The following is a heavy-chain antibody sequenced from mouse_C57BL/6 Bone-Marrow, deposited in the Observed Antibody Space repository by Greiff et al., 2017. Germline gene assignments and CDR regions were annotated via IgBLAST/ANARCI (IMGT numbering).Heavy chain of an antibody. CDR1: GYTFTSYG. CDR3: ARRRDYYGHYFDY. V-gene: IGHV1-81*01. CDR2: IYPRSGNT. D-gene: IGHD1-2*01. Sequence: QVQLQQSGAELARPGASVKLSCKASGYTFTSYGISWVKQRTGQGLEWIGEIYPRSGNTYYNEKFKGKATLTADKSSSTAYMELRSLTSEDSAVYFCARRRDYYGHYFDYWGKGTTLTVSS. J-gene: IGHJ2*01.